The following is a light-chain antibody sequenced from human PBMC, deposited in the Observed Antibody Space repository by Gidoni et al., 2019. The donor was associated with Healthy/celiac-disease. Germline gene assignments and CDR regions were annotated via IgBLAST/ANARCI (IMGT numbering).Light chain of an antibody. CDR2: GAS. CDR3: QQYGSSGT. CDR1: QSVSSSY. J-gene: IGKJ2*02. Sequence: ETVLTQSPGTLALSPGERATLSCRASQSVSSSYLAWYQQKPGQAPRLLIYGASSRTTGIPYRFSSSGSGTDFTLTSSRLEPEYVAVYYCQQYGSSGTFGQGTKLEIK. V-gene: IGKV3-20*01.